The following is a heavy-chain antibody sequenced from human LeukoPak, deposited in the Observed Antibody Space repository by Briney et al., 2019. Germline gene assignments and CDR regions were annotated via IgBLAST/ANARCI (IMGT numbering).Heavy chain of an antibody. CDR2: ISSSSSMI. J-gene: IGHJ4*02. D-gene: IGHD4-17*01. CDR3: ARDYGDLPARVPYFDY. CDR1: GFTFSSYS. Sequence: RGESLKISCAASGFTFSSYSMNWVRQAPGKGLEWVSYISSSSSMIYYADSVKGRFTISRDNAKNSLYLQMKSLRDEDTAIYYCARDYGDLPARVPYFDYWGQGTLVTVSS. V-gene: IGHV3-48*02.